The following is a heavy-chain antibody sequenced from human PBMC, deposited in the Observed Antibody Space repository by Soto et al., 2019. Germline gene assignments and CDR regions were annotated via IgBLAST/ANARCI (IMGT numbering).Heavy chain of an antibody. Sequence: SVKVSCKASGYTFTSYGISWLRQAPGQGHEWVGWISAYNGKTNYAQKLQGRVTMTTDTSTRTAYMELRSLRSDDTAVYYCARDLRASGELSRSAFDIWGQGTMVTGS. CDR2: ISAYNGKT. J-gene: IGHJ3*02. V-gene: IGHV1-18*01. CDR1: GYTFTSYG. D-gene: IGHD3-10*01. CDR3: ARDLRASGELSRSAFDI.